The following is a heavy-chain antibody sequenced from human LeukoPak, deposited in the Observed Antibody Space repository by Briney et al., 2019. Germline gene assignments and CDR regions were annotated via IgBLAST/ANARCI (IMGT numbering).Heavy chain of an antibody. V-gene: IGHV4-39*07. D-gene: IGHD4-17*01. CDR3: ARATVTYYYYYMDV. CDR1: GGSISSSSYY. J-gene: IGHJ6*03. Sequence: SETLSLTCTVSGGSISSSSYYWGWIRQPPGRGLEWIGNIYYSGSTYYNPSLKSRVTISVDTSKNQFSLKLSSVTAADTAVYYCARATVTYYYYYMDVWGKGTTVTVSS. CDR2: IYYSGST.